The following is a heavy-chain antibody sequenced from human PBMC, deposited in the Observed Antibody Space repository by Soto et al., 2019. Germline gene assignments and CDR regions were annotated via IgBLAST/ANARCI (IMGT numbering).Heavy chain of an antibody. CDR1: GDSMSSSSYY. Sequence: QLQLQESGPGLVKPSETLSLTCTVSGDSMSSSSYYWGWIRQPPGKGLEWIGNIHYSGSTYYNPSLKSRVTISIDTSKNQVSLKVSSVTAADTAGYYCARRSSGRPLDYWGQGTLVTVSS. CDR3: ARRSSGRPLDY. D-gene: IGHD1-26*01. CDR2: IHYSGST. V-gene: IGHV4-39*01. J-gene: IGHJ4*02.